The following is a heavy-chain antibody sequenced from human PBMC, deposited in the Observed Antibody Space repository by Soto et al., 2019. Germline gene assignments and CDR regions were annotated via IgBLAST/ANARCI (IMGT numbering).Heavy chain of an antibody. CDR1: GYIFINYG. V-gene: IGHV1-18*01. CDR2: ISPYTGNT. J-gene: IGHJ6*02. CDR3: VMLDNYVTPTPQDV. Sequence: QVQLVQSGDEVKKPGASVKVSCKASGYIFINYGIAWVRQAPRQGLEWMGWISPYTGNTHSASKVQGRLTMTTDTSTSTAYMNLGSVTSDDTAVYYCVMLDNYVTPTPQDVWGQGTTVTVSS. D-gene: IGHD3-16*01.